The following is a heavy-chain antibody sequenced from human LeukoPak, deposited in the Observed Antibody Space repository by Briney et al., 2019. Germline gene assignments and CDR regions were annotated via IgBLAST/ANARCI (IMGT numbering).Heavy chain of an antibody. V-gene: IGHV3-72*01. CDR3: AREWLSPEYYFDY. CDR1: GFTFSDHY. D-gene: IGHD3-22*01. Sequence: GGSLRLSCAASGFTFSDHYMDWVRQAPGKGLEWVGRTRNKANSYTTEYAASVKGRFTISRDDSKNSLYLQMNSLKTEDTAVYYCAREWLSPEYYFDYWGQGTLVTVSS. J-gene: IGHJ4*02. CDR2: TRNKANSYTT.